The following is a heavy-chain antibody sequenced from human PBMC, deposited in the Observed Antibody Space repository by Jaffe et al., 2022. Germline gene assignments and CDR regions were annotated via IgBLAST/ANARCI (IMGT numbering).Heavy chain of an antibody. CDR2: IYYSGST. CDR3: ARNYDFWSGSNNWFDP. J-gene: IGHJ5*02. Sequence: QLQLQESGPGLVKPSETLSLTCTVSGASISSSSYYWGWIRQPPGKGLEWIGSIYYSGSTYYNPSLKSRVTISVDTSNNHFSLRLNSVTAADTAVYYCARNYDFWSGSNNWFDPWGQGTLVTVSS. D-gene: IGHD3-3*01. CDR1: GASISSSSYY. V-gene: IGHV4-39*02.